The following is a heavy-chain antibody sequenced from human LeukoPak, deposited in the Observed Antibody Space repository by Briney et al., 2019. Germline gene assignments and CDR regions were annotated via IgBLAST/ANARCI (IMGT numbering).Heavy chain of an antibody. V-gene: IGHV3-64*01. CDR2: ISSNGGST. CDR1: GFTLSSYA. D-gene: IGHD3-10*01. Sequence: PGGSLRLSRAVSGFTLSSYAMHWVRQPPGKALEYVSAISSNGGSTYYANSVKGRFTISRDNSKNTLYLQMGSLRAEDMAVYYCATELWFGDYWGQGTLVTVSS. CDR3: ATELWFGDY. J-gene: IGHJ4*02.